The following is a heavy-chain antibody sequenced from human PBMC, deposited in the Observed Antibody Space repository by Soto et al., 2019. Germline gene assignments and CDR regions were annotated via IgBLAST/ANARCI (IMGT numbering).Heavy chain of an antibody. V-gene: IGHV4-39*01. CDR1: GVSISSSSYY. D-gene: IGHD2-2*01. J-gene: IGHJ6*03. Sequence: SETLSLTCTVSGVSISSSSYYWGWIRQPPGKGLEWIGSIYYSGSTYYNPSLKSRVTISVDTSKNQFSLKLSSVTAADTAVYYCATTRRGVVPAALAVYYYYMDVWGKGTTVTVSS. CDR3: ATTRRGVVPAALAVYYYYMDV. CDR2: IYYSGST.